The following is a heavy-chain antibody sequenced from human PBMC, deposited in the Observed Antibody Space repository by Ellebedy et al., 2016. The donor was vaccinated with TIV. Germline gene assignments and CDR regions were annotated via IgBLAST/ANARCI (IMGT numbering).Heavy chain of an antibody. V-gene: IGHV3-30*04. CDR3: ARDNNPVGLLMAGTALLH. D-gene: IGHD6-19*01. CDR1: GFTFNRYA. Sequence: GESLKISCAASGFTFNRYAMNWVRQTPGKGLEWIAAISSDESGEVYADPVKGRFTVSRDNSKSTVFLHLNSLRPEDTATYFCARDNNPVGLLMAGTALLHWGQGTLVTVSS. J-gene: IGHJ4*02. CDR2: ISSDESGE.